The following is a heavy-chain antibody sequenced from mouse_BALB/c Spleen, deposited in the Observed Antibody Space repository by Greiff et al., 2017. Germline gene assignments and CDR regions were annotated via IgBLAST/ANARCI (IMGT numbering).Heavy chain of an antibody. CDR3: ARSYDGSSRYYAMDY. Sequence: VQLKESGPSLVKPSQTLSLTCSVTGDSITSGYWNWIRKFPGNKLEYMGYISYSGSTYYNPSLKSRISITRDTAKNQYYLQLNSVTTEDTATYYCARSYDGSSRYYAMDYWGQGTSVTVSS. D-gene: IGHD1-1*01. V-gene: IGHV3-8*02. CDR1: GDSITSGY. CDR2: ISYSGST. J-gene: IGHJ4*01.